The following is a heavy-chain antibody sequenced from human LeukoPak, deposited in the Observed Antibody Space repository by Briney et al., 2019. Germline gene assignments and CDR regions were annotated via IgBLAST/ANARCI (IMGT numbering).Heavy chain of an antibody. CDR1: GFSFRTHW. D-gene: IGHD6-19*01. CDR2: INQDGRKK. V-gene: IGHV3-7*02. CDR3: AKWMGRDS. J-gene: IGHJ4*02. Sequence: GGSLRLSCAASGFSFRTHWMSWVRQAPGKGLEWVANINQDGRKKFYVDSVEGRFTISRDDAKTSLFLQMNSLRVEDTAVYYCAKWMGRDSWGQGTLVTVSS.